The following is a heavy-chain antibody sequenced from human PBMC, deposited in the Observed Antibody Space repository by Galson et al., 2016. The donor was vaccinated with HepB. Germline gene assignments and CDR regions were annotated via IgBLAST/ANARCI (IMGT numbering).Heavy chain of an antibody. Sequence: SETLSLTCAVSGGSVSSTTYYWGWIRQPPGKGLEWIGYIYDSGRTYYNPSLKSRVAISVDTSKNQFFLKLSSVTAADTAVYYCAKDRAPADFNLDAFDIWGQGTMVTVSS. J-gene: IGHJ3*02. CDR3: AKDRAPADFNLDAFDI. D-gene: IGHD2-21*02. V-gene: IGHV4-61*01. CDR1: GGSVSSTTYY. CDR2: IYDSGRT.